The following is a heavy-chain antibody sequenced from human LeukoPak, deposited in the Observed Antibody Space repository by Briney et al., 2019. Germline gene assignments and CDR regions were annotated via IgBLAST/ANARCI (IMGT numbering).Heavy chain of an antibody. CDR2: ISSSGSTI. V-gene: IGHV3-11*01. Sequence: GGSLRLSCAASGFTFSDYYMSRIRQAPGKGQEWGSYISSSGSTIYYADSVKGRFTISRDNAKNSLYLQMNSLRAEDTAVYYCARDLGSSWSGVYWGQGTLVTVSS. J-gene: IGHJ4*02. D-gene: IGHD6-13*01. CDR3: ARDLGSSWSGVY. CDR1: GFTFSDYY.